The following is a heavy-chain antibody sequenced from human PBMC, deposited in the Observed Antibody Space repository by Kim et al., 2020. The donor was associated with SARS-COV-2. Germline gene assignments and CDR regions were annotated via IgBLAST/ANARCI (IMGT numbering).Heavy chain of an antibody. CDR2: ISWNSGSI. V-gene: IGHV3-9*01. J-gene: IGHJ4*02. Sequence: GGSLRLSCAASGFTFDDYAMHWVRQAPGKGLEWVSGISWNSGSIGYADSVKGRFTISRDNAKNSLYLQMNSLRAEDTALYYCAKDIGPDSSGWYTFDYWGQGTLVTVSS. CDR3: AKDIGPDSSGWYTFDY. CDR1: GFTFDDYA. D-gene: IGHD6-19*01.